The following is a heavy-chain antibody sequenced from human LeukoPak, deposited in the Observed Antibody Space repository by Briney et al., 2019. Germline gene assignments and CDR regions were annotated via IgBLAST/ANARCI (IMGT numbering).Heavy chain of an antibody. CDR1: GGTFTSYA. Sequence: GASVKVSCKASGGTFTSYAISWVRQAPGQGLEWMGGIIPIFGTANYAQKFQGRVTITADKSTSTAYMELSSLRSEDTAVYYCARDLNSGSYRGYYYYMDVWGKGTTVTVSS. J-gene: IGHJ6*03. D-gene: IGHD1-26*01. V-gene: IGHV1-69*06. CDR2: IIPIFGTA. CDR3: ARDLNSGSYRGYYYYMDV.